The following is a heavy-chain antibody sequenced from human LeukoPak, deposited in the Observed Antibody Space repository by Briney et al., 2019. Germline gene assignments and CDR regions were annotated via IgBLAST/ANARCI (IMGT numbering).Heavy chain of an antibody. J-gene: IGHJ4*02. Sequence: ASVKVSCKASGGTFSSHAISWVRQAPGQGLEWMGAIITIFGKTNYAQTFQGRVTITADKSTSTAYMELSSLRSEDTAVYYCARARSLCYDILTGYEYDYWGQGTLVTVSS. V-gene: IGHV1-69*06. CDR3: ARARSLCYDILTGYEYDY. CDR1: GGTFSSHA. CDR2: IITIFGKT. D-gene: IGHD3-9*01.